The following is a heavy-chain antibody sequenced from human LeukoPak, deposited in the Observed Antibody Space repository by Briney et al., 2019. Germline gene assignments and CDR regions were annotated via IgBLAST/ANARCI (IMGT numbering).Heavy chain of an antibody. D-gene: IGHD4-17*01. Sequence: GGSLRLSCAASGFTFSSYGMHWVRQAPGKGLEWVAVIWYDGSNKYYADSEKGRFTISRDNSKNTLYLQMNSLRAEDTAVYYCAKTYGDSYFDYWGQGTLVTVSS. V-gene: IGHV3-33*06. CDR2: IWYDGSNK. J-gene: IGHJ4*02. CDR3: AKTYGDSYFDY. CDR1: GFTFSSYG.